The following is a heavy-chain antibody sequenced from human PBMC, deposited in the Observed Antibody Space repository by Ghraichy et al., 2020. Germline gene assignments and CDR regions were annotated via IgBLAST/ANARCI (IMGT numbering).Heavy chain of an antibody. J-gene: IGHJ5*02. Sequence: SETLSLTCTVSGGSISSSSYYWGWIRQPPGKGLEWIGSIYYSGSTYYNPSLKSRVTISVDTSKNQFSLKLSSVTAADTAVYYCATVAFFIAARQFDPWGQGTLVTVSS. CDR3: ATVAFFIAARQFDP. D-gene: IGHD6-13*01. CDR1: GGSISSSSYY. CDR2: IYYSGST. V-gene: IGHV4-39*01.